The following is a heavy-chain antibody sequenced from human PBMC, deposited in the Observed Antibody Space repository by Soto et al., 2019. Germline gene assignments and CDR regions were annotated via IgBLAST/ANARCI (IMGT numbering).Heavy chain of an antibody. CDR2: IYYSGST. V-gene: IGHV4-31*03. CDR3: ARDGIAVAGKVKDYFDY. CDR1: GGSISSGDYY. J-gene: IGHJ4*02. D-gene: IGHD6-19*01. Sequence: PSDTLSLTCTVSGGSISSGDYYWSWIRQHPGKGLEWIGYIYYSGSTYYNPSLKSRVTLSLDTSKNQFSLTLSSVTAADTAVYYCARDGIAVAGKVKDYFDYWGQGTLVTVSS.